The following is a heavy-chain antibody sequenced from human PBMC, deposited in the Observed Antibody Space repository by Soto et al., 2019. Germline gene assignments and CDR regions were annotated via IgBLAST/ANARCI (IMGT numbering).Heavy chain of an antibody. CDR2: IDPSDSYT. V-gene: IGHV5-10-1*01. CDR1: GYSFTSYW. D-gene: IGHD3-10*01. J-gene: IGHJ5*02. Sequence: GESLKISCKGSGYSFTSYWISWVRQMPGKGLEWMGRIDPSDSYTNYSPSFQGHVTISADKSISTAYLQWSSLKASDTAMYYCARHDGSGSYYNGWFDPWGQGTLVTVSS. CDR3: ARHDGSGSYYNGWFDP.